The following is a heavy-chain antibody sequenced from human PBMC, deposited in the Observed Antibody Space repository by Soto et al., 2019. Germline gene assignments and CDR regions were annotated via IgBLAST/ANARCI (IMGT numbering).Heavy chain of an antibody. CDR2: IYYSGST. Sequence: PSETLSLTCTVSGGSISSYYWSWIRQPPGKGLEWIGFIYYSGSTNYNPSLKSRVTISVDTSKNQLSLKLSSVTAADTAVYYCARVPYYYDSSGYPLRYYYYYGMDVWGQGTTVTVSS. D-gene: IGHD3-22*01. V-gene: IGHV4-59*01. J-gene: IGHJ6*02. CDR3: ARVPYYYDSSGYPLRYYYYYGMDV. CDR1: GGSISSYY.